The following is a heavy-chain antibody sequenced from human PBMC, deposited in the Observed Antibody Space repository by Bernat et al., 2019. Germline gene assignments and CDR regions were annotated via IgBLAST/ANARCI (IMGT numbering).Heavy chain of an antibody. J-gene: IGHJ4*02. CDR3: VGGVTTGY. D-gene: IGHD4-17*01. CDR2: INTGNGNT. CDR1: GYTFTGYY. Sequence: QVQLVQSGAEVKKPGASVKVSCKASGYTFTGYYMHWVRQAPGQRPEWMGWINTGNGNTKYLQNFQGRVTITRDTSASTAYMELSSLRSEDTAIYYCVGGVTTGYWGQGTLVTVSS. V-gene: IGHV1-3*04.